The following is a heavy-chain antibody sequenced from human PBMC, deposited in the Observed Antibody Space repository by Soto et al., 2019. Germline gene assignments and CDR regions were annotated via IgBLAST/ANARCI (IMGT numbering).Heavy chain of an antibody. Sequence: QVQLVQSGAEVKKPGASVKVSCKASGYTFTSYGISWVRQAPGQGLEWMGWISAYNGNTKYAQKPQGRVTMTTDTSTSRAYMELRRLRAEDTAVYYFARVGDGMDGWGQGTTVTVSS. D-gene: IGHD3-16*01. CDR3: ARVGDGMDG. CDR1: GYTFTSYG. V-gene: IGHV1-18*01. CDR2: ISAYNGNT. J-gene: IGHJ6*02.